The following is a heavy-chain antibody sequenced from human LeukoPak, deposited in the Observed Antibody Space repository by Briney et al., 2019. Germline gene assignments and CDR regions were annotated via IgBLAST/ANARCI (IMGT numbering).Heavy chain of an antibody. V-gene: IGHV4-34*01. CDR2: INHSGST. J-gene: IGHJ4*02. D-gene: IGHD5-12*01. Sequence: SETLSLTCAVYGGSFSGYYWSWIRQPPGKGLEWIGEINHSGSTNYNPSLKSRVTISEDTSKNQFSLKLSSVTAADTAVYYCARDPSGYDPPWGGYWGQGTLVTVSS. CDR1: GGSFSGYY. CDR3: ARDPSGYDPPWGGY.